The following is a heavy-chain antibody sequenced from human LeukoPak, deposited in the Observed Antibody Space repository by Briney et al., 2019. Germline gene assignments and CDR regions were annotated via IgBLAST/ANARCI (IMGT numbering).Heavy chain of an antibody. CDR2: IYYSGST. CDR1: GGSISSSSYY. Sequence: PSETLSLTCTVSGGSISSSSYYWGWIRQPPGKGLEWIGSIYYSGSTYYNPSLKSRVTISVDTSKNQFSLKLSSLTAADTAVYYRARSVRGDGYNSFLGYWGQGTLVTVSS. CDR3: ARSVRGDGYNSFLGY. V-gene: IGHV4-39*07. J-gene: IGHJ4*02. D-gene: IGHD5-24*01.